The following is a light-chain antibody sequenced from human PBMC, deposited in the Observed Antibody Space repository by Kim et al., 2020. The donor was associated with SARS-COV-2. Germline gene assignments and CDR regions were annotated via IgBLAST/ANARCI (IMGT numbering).Light chain of an antibody. Sequence: GQPVTSSWTGTRVDVGGYNYVSWYHLHPGQAPKLMIYAFTERPSGVPDRFSGSKSGNTAFLTISGLQAEDEADYYCSSYADSSSLLFGGGTKVTVL. CDR2: AFT. CDR1: RVDVGGYNY. CDR3: SSYADSSSLL. J-gene: IGLJ3*02. V-gene: IGLV2-11*01.